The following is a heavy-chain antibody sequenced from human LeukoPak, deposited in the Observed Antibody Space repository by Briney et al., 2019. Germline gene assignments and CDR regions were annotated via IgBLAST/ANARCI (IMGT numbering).Heavy chain of an antibody. D-gene: IGHD3-22*01. V-gene: IGHV3-23*01. CDR1: GFTFNNYA. J-gene: IGHJ4*02. CDR2: TAGSGISK. Sequence: GGSLRLSCVASGFTFNNYAMSWVRQAPGRGLEWASSTAGSGISKDYADSVKGRFTISKDKSKNTLYLQMDNLRAEDTGVYFCARLPTFYYDSSGYHYDYWGQGTLVTISS. CDR3: ARLPTFYYDSSGYHYDY.